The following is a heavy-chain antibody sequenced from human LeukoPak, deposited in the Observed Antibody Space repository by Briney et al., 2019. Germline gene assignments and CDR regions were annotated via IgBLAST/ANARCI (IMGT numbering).Heavy chain of an antibody. V-gene: IGHV4-61*02. J-gene: IGHJ3*02. Sequence: SETLSLTCTVSGGSISSGSYYWSWIRQPAGKGLEWIGRIYTSGSTNYNPSLKSRVTISVDKSKNQFSLKLSSVTAADTAVYYCASANGSHRDAFDIWGQGTMVTVSS. CDR2: IYTSGST. D-gene: IGHD1-26*01. CDR3: ASANGSHRDAFDI. CDR1: GGSISSGSYY.